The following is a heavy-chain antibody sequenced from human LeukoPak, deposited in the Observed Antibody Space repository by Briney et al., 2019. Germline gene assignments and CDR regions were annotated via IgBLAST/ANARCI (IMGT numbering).Heavy chain of an antibody. CDR2: INPNSGGT. Sequence: GASVKVSCKASGYTFTGYYMHWVRQAPGQGLEWMGWINPNSGGTNYAQNFQGRVTMTRDTSISTAYMELSRLRSDDTAVYYCAITMVRGMINYFDYWGQGTLVTVSS. CDR3: AITMVRGMINYFDY. J-gene: IGHJ4*02. D-gene: IGHD3-10*01. V-gene: IGHV1-2*02. CDR1: GYTFTGYY.